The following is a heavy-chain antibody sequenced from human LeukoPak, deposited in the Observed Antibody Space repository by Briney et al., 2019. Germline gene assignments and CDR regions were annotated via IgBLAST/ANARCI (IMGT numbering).Heavy chain of an antibody. CDR2: IKQDGTEK. V-gene: IGHV3-7*01. D-gene: IGHD3-10*01. Sequence: QPGGSLRLSCAASGFTFSDYWMSWVRQAPGKGLEWVANIKQDGTEKYYMESVKGRFTISKDNAKNSLYLQMNSLRAEDTAVYYCARVRGGYYMDVWGKGTTVTVSS. CDR3: ARVRGGYYMDV. J-gene: IGHJ6*03. CDR1: GFTFSDYW.